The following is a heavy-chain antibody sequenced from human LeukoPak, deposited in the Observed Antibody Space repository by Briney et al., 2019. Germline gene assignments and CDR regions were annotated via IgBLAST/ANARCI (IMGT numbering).Heavy chain of an antibody. CDR2: IINNGAEM. V-gene: IGHV3-23*01. Sequence: GGSLRLSCAASGFTFRSYAMGWVRQAPGKGLEWVATIINNGAEMFYADSVKGRFTISRDNSKNTLNMHLRSKRADETAVYYCAKHCGWELRDYCLGYWGQGTMVTASS. CDR3: AKHCGWELRDYCLGY. D-gene: IGHD1-26*01. J-gene: IGHJ4*02. CDR1: GFTFRSYA.